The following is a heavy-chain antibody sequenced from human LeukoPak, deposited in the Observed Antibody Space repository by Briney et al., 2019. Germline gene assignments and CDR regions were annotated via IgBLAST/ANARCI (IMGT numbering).Heavy chain of an antibody. Sequence: SETLSLTCAVSGYSISSGYYWGWIRQPPGKGLEWIGSIYHSGSTYYNPSLKGRVTISVDTSKNQFSLKLSSVTAADTAVYYCARDGPDHCSGGSCYSGDDAFDIWGQGTMVTVSS. D-gene: IGHD2-15*01. CDR3: ARDGPDHCSGGSCYSGDDAFDI. CDR2: IYHSGST. CDR1: GYSISSGYY. J-gene: IGHJ3*02. V-gene: IGHV4-38-2*02.